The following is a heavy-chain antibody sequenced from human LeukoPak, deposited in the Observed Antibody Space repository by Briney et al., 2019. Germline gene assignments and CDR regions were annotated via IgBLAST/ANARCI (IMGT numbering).Heavy chain of an antibody. CDR3: ASIGLRYKGAFAV. D-gene: IGHD5-18*01. Sequence: GGSLRLSCAASGFTFSSYWMSWVRQAPGNGLEWVANIKQDGSEKDFVDAVKGRFTISRDNAKNSLFLQMNSLGAEDTAVYYCASIGLRYKGAFAVWGPGTTVTVSS. J-gene: IGHJ3*01. CDR1: GFTFSSYW. CDR2: IKQDGSEK. V-gene: IGHV3-7*01.